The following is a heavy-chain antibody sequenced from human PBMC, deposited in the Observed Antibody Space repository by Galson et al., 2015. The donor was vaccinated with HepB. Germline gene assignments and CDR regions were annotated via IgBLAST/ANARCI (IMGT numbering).Heavy chain of an antibody. Sequence: PALVKPTQTLTLTCTFSGFSLSTSGVGVGWIRQPPGKALEWLALIYWNDDKRYSPSLKSRLTITKDASKNQVVLTMTNMDPVDTATYYCAHTPSHSNYDFWSGRTLVFDYWGQGTLVTVSS. D-gene: IGHD3-3*01. V-gene: IGHV2-5*01. CDR1: GFSLSTSGVG. CDR2: IYWNDDK. J-gene: IGHJ4*02. CDR3: AHTPSHSNYDFWSGRTLVFDY.